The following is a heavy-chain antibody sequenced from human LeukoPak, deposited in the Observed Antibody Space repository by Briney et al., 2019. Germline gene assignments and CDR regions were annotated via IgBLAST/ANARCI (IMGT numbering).Heavy chain of an antibody. CDR1: GGSISSSSYY. CDR3: ARGSHSSSDY. CDR2: IYYSGST. V-gene: IGHV4-39*01. D-gene: IGHD6-13*01. J-gene: IGHJ4*02. Sequence: PSETLSLTCTVSGGSISSSSYYWGWIRQPPGKGLEWIGSIYYSGSTYYNPSLKSRVTISVDTSKNQFSLKLSSVTAADTAVYYCARGSHSSSDYWGQGTLVTVSS.